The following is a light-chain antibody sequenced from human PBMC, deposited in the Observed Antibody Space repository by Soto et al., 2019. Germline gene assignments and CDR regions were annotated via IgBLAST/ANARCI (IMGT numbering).Light chain of an antibody. V-gene: IGKV3-15*01. CDR2: SAS. J-gene: IGKJ4*01. CDR1: QSISSD. CDR3: QQYNIWPLT. Sequence: EIVMTQSPATLSVSPGERATLSCRASQSISSDLAWYQQKPGQAPRLLMYSASTRATGIPARFSGSGSGTDFTLTISSLQSEDFAVYHCQQYNIWPLTFGGGTKVEIK.